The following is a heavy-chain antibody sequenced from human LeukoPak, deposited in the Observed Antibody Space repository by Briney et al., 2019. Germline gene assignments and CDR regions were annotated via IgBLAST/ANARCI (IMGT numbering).Heavy chain of an antibody. V-gene: IGHV4-59*01. CDR1: GGSISSYY. Sequence: SETLSLTCTVSGGSISSYYWSWIRQPPGKGLEWIGYIYYSGSTNYNPSLRSRVTISVDTSRNQFSLRLSSVTAADTAVYYCAREDPQTTVPEGMDVWGHGTTVIVSS. J-gene: IGHJ6*02. D-gene: IGHD4-17*01. CDR3: AREDPQTTVPEGMDV. CDR2: IYYSGST.